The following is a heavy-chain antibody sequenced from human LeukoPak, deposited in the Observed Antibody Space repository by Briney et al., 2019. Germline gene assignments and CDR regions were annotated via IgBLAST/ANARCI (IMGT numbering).Heavy chain of an antibody. CDR2: IYYSGST. J-gene: IGHJ4*02. Sequence: SETLPLTCTVSGGSISSYYWSWIRQPPGKGLEWIGYIYYSGSTNYNPSLKSRVTISVDTSKNQFSLKLSSVTAADTAVYYCARGRRTGTTDYWGQGTLVTVSS. V-gene: IGHV4-59*01. CDR1: GGSISSYY. D-gene: IGHD1-7*01. CDR3: ARGRRTGTTDY.